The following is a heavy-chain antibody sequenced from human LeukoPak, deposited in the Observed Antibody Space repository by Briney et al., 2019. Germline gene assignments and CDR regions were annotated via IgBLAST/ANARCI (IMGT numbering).Heavy chain of an antibody. CDR3: ARQGSNSSGWYPVDD. V-gene: IGHV1-2*02. CDR2: VNPNSGGT. Sequence: ASVKVSCKTSGYTFTAYYIHWLRQAPEQGLEWMGWVNPNSGGTKYAQTFQGRVTLTRDTSISTAYLELSSLTSDDTAVYFCARQGSNSSGWYPVDDWGQGTLVTVSS. J-gene: IGHJ4*02. D-gene: IGHD6-19*01. CDR1: GYTFTAYY.